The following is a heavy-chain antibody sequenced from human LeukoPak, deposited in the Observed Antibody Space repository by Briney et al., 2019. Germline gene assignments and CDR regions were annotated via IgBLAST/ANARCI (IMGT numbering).Heavy chain of an antibody. D-gene: IGHD2-2*02. J-gene: IGHJ6*02. CDR3: ARGLGYCSSTSCYNYYYGMDV. CDR1: GGTFSSYA. V-gene: IGHV1-69*13. CDR2: IIPIFGTA. Sequence: ASVKVSCKASGGTFSSYAISWVRQAPGQGLEWMGGIIPIFGTANYAQKFQGRVTITADESTSTAYMELSSLRSEDTAVYYCARGLGYCSSTSCYNYYYGMDVWGLGTTVTVSS.